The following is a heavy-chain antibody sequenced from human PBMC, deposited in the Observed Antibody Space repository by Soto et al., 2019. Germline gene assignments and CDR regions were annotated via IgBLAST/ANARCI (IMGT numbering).Heavy chain of an antibody. J-gene: IGHJ6*03. Sequence: EVQLVEPGGGLVQPGASLRLSCATSGFILSDCAMNWVRQAPGKGLEWVSYISSSSSVIDYTDSVKGRFTVSRDNARNSRYLQMNSLRAEDTAVYYCARDLSWGSNWYYYMDVWGKGTTVTVSS. CDR2: ISSSSSVI. V-gene: IGHV3-48*01. D-gene: IGHD7-27*01. CDR1: GFILSDCA. CDR3: ARDLSWGSNWYYYMDV.